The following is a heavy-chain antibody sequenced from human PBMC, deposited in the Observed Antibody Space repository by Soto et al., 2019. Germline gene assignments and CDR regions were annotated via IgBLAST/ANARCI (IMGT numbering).Heavy chain of an antibody. CDR2: IWYDGSNK. J-gene: IGHJ4*02. V-gene: IGHV3-33*01. CDR1: GFTFSSYG. D-gene: IGHD3-16*02. CDR3: ARDKMITFGGVIVPMGY. Sequence: QVQLVESGGGVVQPGRSLRLSCAASGFTFSSYGMHWVRQAPGKGLEWVAVIWYDGSNKYYADSVKGRFTISRDNSKNTLYLQMNSLRAEDTAVYYCARDKMITFGGVIVPMGYWGQGTLVTVSS.